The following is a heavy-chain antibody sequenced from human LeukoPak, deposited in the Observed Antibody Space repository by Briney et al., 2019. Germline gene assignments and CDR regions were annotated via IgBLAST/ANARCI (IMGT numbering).Heavy chain of an antibody. V-gene: IGHV3-21*01. Sequence: GGFLRLSCADSGFTFHSFSINWVRQAPGKGLEWVSSIRSSSSYIYYADSVKGRFTISRDNAKNSLYLQMNSLRAEDTAVYYCARDYAEGAYYFGYWGQGTLVTVSS. CDR3: ARDYAEGAYYFGY. CDR1: GFTFHSFS. J-gene: IGHJ4*02. D-gene: IGHD4-17*01. CDR2: IRSSSSYI.